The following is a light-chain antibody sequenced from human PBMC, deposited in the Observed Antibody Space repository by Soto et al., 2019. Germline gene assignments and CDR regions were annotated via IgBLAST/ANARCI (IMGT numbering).Light chain of an antibody. CDR2: AAS. CDR1: QGISSW. J-gene: IGKJ5*01. V-gene: IGKV1-12*01. CDR3: QQANSVPIT. Sequence: DIQMTQSPSSVSASVGDRVTITCRVSQGISSWLVWYQQKPGKAPKLLIAAASSLQSGVPSRFSGSGSGTDFTLTISSLQPEDFAAYYCQQANSVPITFGQGTRLEIK.